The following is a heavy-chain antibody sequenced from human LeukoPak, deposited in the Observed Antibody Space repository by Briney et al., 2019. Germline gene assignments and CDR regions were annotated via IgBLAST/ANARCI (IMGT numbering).Heavy chain of an antibody. CDR2: IYSGGST. V-gene: IGHV3-53*01. CDR3: ARVVGRRAGYDSSGYSDY. Sequence: PGGSLRLSCAASEFTVSSNYMSWVRQAPGKGLEWVSVIYSGGSTYYADSVKGRFTISRGNSKNTLYLQMHSLRAEDTAVYYCARVVGRRAGYDSSGYSDYWGQGTLVTVSS. D-gene: IGHD3-22*01. CDR1: EFTVSSNY. J-gene: IGHJ4*02.